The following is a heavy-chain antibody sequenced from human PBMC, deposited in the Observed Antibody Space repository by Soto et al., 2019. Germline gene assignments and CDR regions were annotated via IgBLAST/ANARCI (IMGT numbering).Heavy chain of an antibody. CDR3: ARRYDPYYFDY. CDR1: GFSLTTSAVA. CDR2: IYGSDDK. D-gene: IGHD1-1*01. Sequence: QITLKESGPTLVKPTQTLTLTCTFSGFSLTTSAVAVGWIRQPPGKALEWLAIIYGSDDKFYSPSLKSRLTITKDPSTNQVVLTMTTMDPVDTATYYCARRYDPYYFDYWGQGTLVTVSS. V-gene: IGHV2-5*01. J-gene: IGHJ4*02.